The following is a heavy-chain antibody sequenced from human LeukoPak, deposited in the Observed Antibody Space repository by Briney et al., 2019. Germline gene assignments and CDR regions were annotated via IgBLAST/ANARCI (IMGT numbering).Heavy chain of an antibody. D-gene: IGHD2-2*01. CDR1: GYSISSGYY. Sequence: SETLPLTCTVSGYSISSGYYWGWIRQPPGKGLEWIGSIYHSGSTYYNPSLKSRVTISVDTSKNQFSLSLGSVTAADTAVYYCARWGTYASTSNWFDPWGQGTLVTVSS. CDR3: ARWGTYASTSNWFDP. CDR2: IYHSGST. V-gene: IGHV4-38-2*02. J-gene: IGHJ5*02.